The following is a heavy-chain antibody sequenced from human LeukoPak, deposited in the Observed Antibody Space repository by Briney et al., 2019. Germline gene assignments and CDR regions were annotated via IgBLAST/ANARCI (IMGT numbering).Heavy chain of an antibody. Sequence: SETLSLTCTVSGRSVSSGSYYWSWIRQPPGKGLEWIGYIYYSGSTNYNPSLKSRVTISVDTSKNQFSLKLSSVTAADTAVYYCASMPGSGSYYDPQNWFDPWGQGTLVTVSS. CDR2: IYYSGST. J-gene: IGHJ5*02. V-gene: IGHV4-61*01. CDR1: GRSVSSGSYY. CDR3: ASMPGSGSYYDPQNWFDP. D-gene: IGHD3-10*01.